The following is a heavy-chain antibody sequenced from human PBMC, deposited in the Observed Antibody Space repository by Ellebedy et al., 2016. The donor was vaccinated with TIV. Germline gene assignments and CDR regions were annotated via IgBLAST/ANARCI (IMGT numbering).Heavy chain of an antibody. J-gene: IGHJ4*02. D-gene: IGHD3/OR15-3a*01. CDR2: IKPDGSGE. CDR1: KLIFTGYY. Sequence: PGGSLRLSCAASKLIFTGYYMTWVRQAPGKGLECVAKIKPDGSGESYVDSVKGRFTISRDNTKNSLFLQMDSLRADDTAVYYCAREDWFWTDYWGQGTLVTVSS. CDR3: AREDWFWTDY. V-gene: IGHV3-7*01.